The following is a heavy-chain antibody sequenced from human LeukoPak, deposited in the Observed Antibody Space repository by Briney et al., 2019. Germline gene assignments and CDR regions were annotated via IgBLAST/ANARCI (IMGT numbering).Heavy chain of an antibody. J-gene: IGHJ6*03. D-gene: IGHD1-26*01. CDR2: IDYSGST. CDR1: GGSISSYY. Sequence: SETLSLTCTGSGGSISSYYWSWIRQPPGKGLEWIAYIDYSGSTNYNPSLKSRVTISVDTSKNQFSLKLSSVTAADTSVYYCARKGYSGSPVSYFYYMDVWGKGTTVTVSS. CDR3: ARKGYSGSPVSYFYYMDV. V-gene: IGHV4-59*12.